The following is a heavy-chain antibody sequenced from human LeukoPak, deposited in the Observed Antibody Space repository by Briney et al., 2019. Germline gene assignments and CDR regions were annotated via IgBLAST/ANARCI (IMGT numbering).Heavy chain of an antibody. Sequence: GGSLRLSCAPSGFTFSSYAMSWVRQPPGKGLEWVSAISGSGGSTYYADSVKGRFTISRDNSKNTLYLQMNSLRTEDTAVYYCAKDSPLSYYYGSGSYLTEWGQGTLVTVSS. CDR1: GFTFSSYA. CDR2: ISGSGGST. D-gene: IGHD3-10*01. V-gene: IGHV3-23*01. CDR3: AKDSPLSYYYGSGSYLTE. J-gene: IGHJ4*02.